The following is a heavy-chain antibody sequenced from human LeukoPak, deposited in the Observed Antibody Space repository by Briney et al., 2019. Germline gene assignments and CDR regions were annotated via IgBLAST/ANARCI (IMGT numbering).Heavy chain of an antibody. Sequence: ASLRVSCAASGYTFTSYDINWVRQAPGQGLEWMVCMNPNRGDTGTAQKFKHRVAMTRNTSISSAYIELCKLRSEDTAVYYCARARLVATIRSSWFDRWGQGTMVTAS. J-gene: IGHJ5*02. CDR3: ARARLVATIRSSWFDR. D-gene: IGHD5-12*01. V-gene: IGHV1-8*02. CDR2: MNPNRGDT. CDR1: GYTFTSYD.